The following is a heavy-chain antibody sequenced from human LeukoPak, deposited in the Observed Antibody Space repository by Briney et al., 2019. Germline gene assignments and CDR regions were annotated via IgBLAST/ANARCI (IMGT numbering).Heavy chain of an antibody. CDR2: ITSRGEST. Sequence: PGGSLRLSXAASGFTFSIYAMSWVRQAPGKGLQWVSSITSRGESTCYEDSVKGRFTITRDNSENTLYLQMHSLRAEDTAVYYCARDRPNYYGSDGHYYRRDGDYWGRGTLVSVSS. CDR1: GFTFSIYA. V-gene: IGHV3-23*01. J-gene: IGHJ4*02. CDR3: ARDRPNYYGSDGHYYRRDGDY. D-gene: IGHD3-22*01.